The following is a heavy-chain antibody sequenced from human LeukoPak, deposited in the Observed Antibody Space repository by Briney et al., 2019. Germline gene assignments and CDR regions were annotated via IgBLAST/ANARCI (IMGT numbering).Heavy chain of an antibody. CDR3: AKGSASSWYLLSFWYFDL. D-gene: IGHD6-13*01. V-gene: IGHV3-23*01. J-gene: IGHJ2*01. CDR1: GITFSSYA. CDR2: ISGSGGTT. Sequence: GGSLRLSCAASGITFSSYAMSWVRQAPGKGLGWVSTISGSGGTTYYTDSVKGRFTISRDNPKNTLYLQMNSLRAEDTAVYYCAKGSASSWYLLSFWYFDLWGRGTLVTVSS.